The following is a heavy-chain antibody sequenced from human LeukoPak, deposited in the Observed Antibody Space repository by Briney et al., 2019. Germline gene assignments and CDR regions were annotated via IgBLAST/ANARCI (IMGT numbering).Heavy chain of an antibody. D-gene: IGHD3-22*01. CDR2: ISSSSSYI. J-gene: IGHJ4*02. V-gene: IGHV3-21*01. CDR1: GFKFDDYG. CDR3: ARVNPDYYDSSGYYGGGPDY. Sequence: GGSLRLSCAASGFKFDDYGMNWVRQAPGKGLEWVSSISSSSSYIYYADSVKGRFTISRDNAKNSLYLQMNSLRAEDTAVYYCARVNPDYYDSSGYYGGGPDYWGQGTLVTVSS.